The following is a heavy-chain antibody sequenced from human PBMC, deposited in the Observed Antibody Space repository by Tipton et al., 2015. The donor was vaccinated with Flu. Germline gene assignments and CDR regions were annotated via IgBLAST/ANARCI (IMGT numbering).Heavy chain of an antibody. CDR3: ARERGTGVADL. Sequence: TLSLTCSVSGGSVSSSRYYWSWIRQSAGKSLEWIGRILISGSTNYNPSLESRVAVSIDASMNQFSLKMTSMTVADTAVYFCARERGTGVADLWGQVTLVTVSS. D-gene: IGHD1-14*01. J-gene: IGHJ4*02. CDR2: ILISGST. CDR1: GGSVSSSRYY. V-gene: IGHV4-61*02.